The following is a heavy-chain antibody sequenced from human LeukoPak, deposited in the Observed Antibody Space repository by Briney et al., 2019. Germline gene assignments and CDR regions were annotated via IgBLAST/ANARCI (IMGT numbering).Heavy chain of an antibody. J-gene: IGHJ4*02. Sequence: SETLSLTCSVAAGPVSNYYWSWIRQPPGKGLEWIGYVYYTGSTNYNPSLKSRVTMFEDKSKNQFSLRLYSVTVADTAVYYCARHFAYSSSSYFDYWGQGSLVTVSS. D-gene: IGHD6-6*01. CDR3: ARHFAYSSSSYFDY. V-gene: IGHV4-59*08. CDR2: VYYTGST. CDR1: AGPVSNYY.